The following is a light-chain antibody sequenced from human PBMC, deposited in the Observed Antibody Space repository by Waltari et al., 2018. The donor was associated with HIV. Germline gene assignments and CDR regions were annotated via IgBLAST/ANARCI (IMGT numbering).Light chain of an antibody. CDR1: SPRSYY. V-gene: IGLV3-19*01. Sequence: SSELTQDPAVSVALGQTVRITCPGDSPRSYYASWYQQKPGQTPVLVIYGKNRRPSGITYRCSGSSEGNTASLSISGDEAEDWADETCKSRDSSGSHLVCGTGTKVTVL. CDR2: GKN. CDR3: KSRDSSGSHLV. J-gene: IGLJ1*01.